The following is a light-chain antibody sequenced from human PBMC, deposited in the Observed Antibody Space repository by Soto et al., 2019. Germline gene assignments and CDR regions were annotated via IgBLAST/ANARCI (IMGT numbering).Light chain of an antibody. Sequence: EIVMTQSPDTLSVSPGERATLSCRASQSVSSSLAWYQQKPGQAPRLLIFGASTRATGIPARFSGSGFGTEFTLAISSLQSEDFAVYHCQQYNNWPYTFGQGTTLEIK. CDR1: QSVSSS. V-gene: IGKV3-15*01. CDR3: QQYNNWPYT. CDR2: GAS. J-gene: IGKJ2*01.